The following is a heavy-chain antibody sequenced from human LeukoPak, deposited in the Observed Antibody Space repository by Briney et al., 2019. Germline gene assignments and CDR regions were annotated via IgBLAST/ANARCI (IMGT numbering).Heavy chain of an antibody. CDR3: AREPPGIAVAGNDY. J-gene: IGHJ4*02. D-gene: IGHD6-19*01. CDR1: GFTFSSYA. V-gene: IGHV3-21*01. Sequence: PGGSLRLSCAASGFTFSSYAMSWVRQAPGKGLEWVSSIGSSSYIYYADSVKGRFTISRDNAKNSLYLQMNSLRAEDTAVYYCAREPPGIAVAGNDYWGQGTLVTVSS. CDR2: IGSSSYI.